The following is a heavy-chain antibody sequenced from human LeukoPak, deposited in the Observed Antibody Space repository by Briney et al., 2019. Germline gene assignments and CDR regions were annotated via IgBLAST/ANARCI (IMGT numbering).Heavy chain of an antibody. V-gene: IGHV1-2*02. Sequence: ASVXXXCKASGXTFTGXXXHWVRXXPXXGXEXRGWINPNSGGTNYAQKFQGRVTMTRDTSISTAYMELSRLRSDDTAVYYCARDRSRVGWLHDYWGQGTLVTVSS. CDR3: ARDRSRVGWLHDY. CDR2: INPNSGGT. CDR1: GXTFTGXX. D-gene: IGHD5-24*01. J-gene: IGHJ4*02.